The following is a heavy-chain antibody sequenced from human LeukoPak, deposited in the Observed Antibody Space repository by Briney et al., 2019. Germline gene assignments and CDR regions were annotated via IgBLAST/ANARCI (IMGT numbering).Heavy chain of an antibody. CDR2: ISAYNGNT. CDR1: GYTFTSYR. V-gene: IGHV1-18*04. D-gene: IGHD6-19*01. CDR3: ARYSSGWYGYYFDY. J-gene: IGHJ4*02. Sequence: GASVKVSCKASGYTFTSYRISWVRQAPGQGLEWMGWISAYNGNTNYAQKLQGRVTMTTDTSTSTAYMELRSLRSGDTAVYYCARYSSGWYGYYFDYWGQGTLVTVSS.